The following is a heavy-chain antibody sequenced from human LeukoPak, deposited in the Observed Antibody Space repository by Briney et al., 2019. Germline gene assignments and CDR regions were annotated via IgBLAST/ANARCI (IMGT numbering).Heavy chain of an antibody. J-gene: IGHJ6*02. D-gene: IGHD4/OR15-4a*01. Sequence: GGSLRLSCAASGFTFSSYTMSWVRQAPGKGLEWVSAISGSGGSTYYADSVKGRFTISRDNSKNTLYLQMNSLRAEDTAVYYCAKDWGDYGLGVLIVWGQGTTVTVSS. V-gene: IGHV3-23*01. CDR2: ISGSGGST. CDR3: AKDWGDYGLGVLIV. CDR1: GFTFSSYT.